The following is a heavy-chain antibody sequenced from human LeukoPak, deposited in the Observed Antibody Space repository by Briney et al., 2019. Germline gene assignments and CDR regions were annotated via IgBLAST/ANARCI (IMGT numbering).Heavy chain of an antibody. CDR2: IYASGST. D-gene: IGHD6-13*01. CDR3: ARRGTGAAGTGFDP. J-gene: IGHJ5*02. CDR1: GGSISGGGYY. V-gene: IGHV4-61*02. Sequence: SETLSLTCTVSGGSISGGGYYWSWFRQPAGKGLEWIGRIYASGSTGYNPSLKGRVTISVDTSKNQFSLKLSSVTAADTAVYYCARRGTGAAGTGFDPWGQGTLVTVSS.